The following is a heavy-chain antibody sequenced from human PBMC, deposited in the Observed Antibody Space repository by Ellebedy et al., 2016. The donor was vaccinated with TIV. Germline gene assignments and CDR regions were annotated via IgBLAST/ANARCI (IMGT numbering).Heavy chain of an antibody. CDR2: IRVDDTT. D-gene: IGHD2-21*01. CDR1: GFTVNSNY. CDR3: ASETFNDVDLKVWGVLDI. J-gene: IGHJ3*02. V-gene: IGHV3-66*01. Sequence: GGSLRLSCSVSGFTVNSNYMSWVRQAPGKGLEWVSLIRVDDTTYYADSVKGRFSISRNISKSTLFLQMNSLRAEDTALYYCASETFNDVDLKVWGVLDIWGRGTMVTVSS.